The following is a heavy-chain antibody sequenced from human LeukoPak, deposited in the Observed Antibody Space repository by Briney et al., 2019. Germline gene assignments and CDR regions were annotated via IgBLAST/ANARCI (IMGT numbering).Heavy chain of an antibody. J-gene: IGHJ3*02. V-gene: IGHV3-21*01. CDR3: AIWHIVVVVAATKPDDAFDI. CDR2: ISNSTSYI. Sequence: AETLTLSCAVSGVTLSSYSWNWIRLAPGKGLEWVCSISNSTSYIYYASSLKGVFTIAGDNAKDSLYLQMNSLTAEDTAVYYCAIWHIVVVVAATKPDDAFDIWGQGTMVTVSS. CDR1: GVTLSSYS. D-gene: IGHD2-15*01.